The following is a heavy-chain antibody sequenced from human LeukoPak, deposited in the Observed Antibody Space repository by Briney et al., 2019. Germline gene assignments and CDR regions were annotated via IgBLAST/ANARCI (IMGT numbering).Heavy chain of an antibody. D-gene: IGHD6-13*01. CDR1: GGFFSGYY. CDR3: ARLNLGKLPPGIAAAGTPVVFDY. Sequence: SETLSLTCAVYGGFFSGYYWSWIRQPPGKGLEWIGETNHSGSTNYNPSLKSRVTISVDTSKNQFSLKLSSVTAADTAVYYCARLNLGKLPPGIAAAGTPVVFDYWGQGTLVTVSS. CDR2: TNHSGST. J-gene: IGHJ4*02. V-gene: IGHV4-34*01.